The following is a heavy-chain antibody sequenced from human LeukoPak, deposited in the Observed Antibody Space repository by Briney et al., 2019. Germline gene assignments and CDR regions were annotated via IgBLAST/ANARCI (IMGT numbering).Heavy chain of an antibody. Sequence: GASVKVSCKASGYTFTGYYMHWVRQAPGQGLEWMGWISAYNGNTNYAQKLQGRVTMTRNTSISTAYMELSSLRSEDTAVYYCARDLLRGRITMIVVPMGDWGQGTLVTVSS. CDR1: GYTFTGYY. CDR2: ISAYNGNT. CDR3: ARDLLRGRITMIVVPMGD. V-gene: IGHV1-2*02. D-gene: IGHD3-22*01. J-gene: IGHJ4*02.